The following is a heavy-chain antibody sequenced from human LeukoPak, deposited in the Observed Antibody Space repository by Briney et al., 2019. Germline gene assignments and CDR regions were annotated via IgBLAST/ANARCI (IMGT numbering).Heavy chain of an antibody. CDR2: IKSRADGGTI. CDR3: TTLRLTAFDY. D-gene: IGHD5-18*01. V-gene: IGHV3-15*01. Sequence: GGSLRLSCEAAGFTFSDAWMSWVRQAPGKGLEWVGRIKSRADGGTIDYAVLVKGRFIISRDDSRNTLYLQMNSLRIEDTAMYYCTTLRLTAFDYWGQGTRVSVSS. J-gene: IGHJ4*02. CDR1: GFTFSDAW.